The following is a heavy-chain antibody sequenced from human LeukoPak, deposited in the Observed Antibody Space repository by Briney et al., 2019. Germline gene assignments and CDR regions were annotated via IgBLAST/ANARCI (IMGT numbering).Heavy chain of an antibody. CDR1: GYSISSGYY. V-gene: IGHV4-38-2*02. CDR3: ARVMYSSGWYDWFDP. Sequence: SETLSLTCTVSGYSISSGYYWGWIRQPPGKGLEWIGSIYHSGSTYYNPSLKSRVTISVDTSKNQFSLQLNSATAADTAVYYCARVMYSSGWYDWFDPWGQGTLVTVSS. CDR2: IYHSGST. J-gene: IGHJ5*02. D-gene: IGHD6-19*01.